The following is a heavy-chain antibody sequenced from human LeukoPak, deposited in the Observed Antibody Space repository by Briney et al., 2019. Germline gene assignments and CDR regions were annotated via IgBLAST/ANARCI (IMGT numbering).Heavy chain of an antibody. CDR1: GFTFDDYA. Sequence: GRSLRLSCAASGFTFDDYAMHWVRQAPGKGLEWVSGISWNSGSIGYADSVKGRFTISRDNAKNSLYLQMNSLRAEDTALYYCAKDKNEDYYYYMDVWGKGTTVTVSS. CDR3: AKDKNEDYYYYMDV. J-gene: IGHJ6*03. V-gene: IGHV3-9*01. D-gene: IGHD1-1*01. CDR2: ISWNSGSI.